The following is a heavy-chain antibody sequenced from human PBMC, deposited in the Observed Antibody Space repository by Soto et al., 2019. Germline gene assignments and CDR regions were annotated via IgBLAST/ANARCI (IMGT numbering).Heavy chain of an antibody. V-gene: IGHV1-3*01. J-gene: IGHJ4*02. CDR2: INAGNGNT. D-gene: IGHD3-22*01. CDR1: GYTFTSYA. CDR3: ARDLDYSDSSGHH. Sequence: ASVKVSCKASGYTFTSYAMHWVRQAPGQRLEWMGWINAGNGNTKYSQKFQGRVTITRDTSASTAYMELSSLRSEDTAVYYCARDLDYSDSSGHHWGQGPLVTVSP.